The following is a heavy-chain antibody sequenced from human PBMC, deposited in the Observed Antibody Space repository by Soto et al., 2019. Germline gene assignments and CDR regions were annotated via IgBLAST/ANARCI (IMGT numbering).Heavy chain of an antibody. CDR2: IYYSGST. J-gene: IGHJ6*03. CDR1: GGSLSSYD. V-gene: IGHV4-59*08. CDR3: ARSTEDIYYYYYMDV. Sequence: SETLSLTCPVSGGSLSSYDWSWIRQPPGKGLEWIGYIYYSGSTDYNPSLKSRVTISVDTSKNQFSLKLSSVTAADTAVYYRARSTEDIYYYYYMDVWGKGTTVTVSS.